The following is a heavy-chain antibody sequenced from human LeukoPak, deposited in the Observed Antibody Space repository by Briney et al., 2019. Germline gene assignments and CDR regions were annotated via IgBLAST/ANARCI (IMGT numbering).Heavy chain of an antibody. V-gene: IGHV1-24*01. CDR3: ATAEQLV. CDR1: GDTLTKIS. Sequence: GASVKVSCRVSGDTLTKISIHWERQTPGKGLEWMGGLHPEDREVIYAQKFQGRVTMTEDSSTDTAYMDLRSLRSEDTAVYYCATAEQLVWGQGTLVTVSS. J-gene: IGHJ4*02. CDR2: LHPEDREV. D-gene: IGHD6-6*01.